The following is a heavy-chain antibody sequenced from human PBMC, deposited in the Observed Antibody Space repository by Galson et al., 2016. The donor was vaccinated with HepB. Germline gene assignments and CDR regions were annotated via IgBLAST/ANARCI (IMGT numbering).Heavy chain of an antibody. Sequence: SVKVSCKASGYIFTTYGINWVRQAPGQGLEWMGWISPYSGNTNYAQKVQGRVTLTTDTSASTVYMELRSLSFDDTAVYYCTRGVWPYCSGTNCYEEDYWGQGTLVIVSS. D-gene: IGHD2-2*01. J-gene: IGHJ4*02. CDR3: TRGVWPYCSGTNCYEEDY. V-gene: IGHV1-18*04. CDR1: GYIFTTYG. CDR2: ISPYSGNT.